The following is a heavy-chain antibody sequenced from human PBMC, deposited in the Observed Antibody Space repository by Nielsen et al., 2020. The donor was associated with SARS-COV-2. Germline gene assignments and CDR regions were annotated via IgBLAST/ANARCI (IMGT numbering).Heavy chain of an antibody. Sequence: GGSLRLSCAASGFTFSSYSMNWVRQAPGKGLEWVSSISSSSSYIYYADSVKGRFTISRDNAKNSLYLQMNSLRAEDTAVYYCARAKHAPYYDILTGGTLYYYYGMDVWGQGTTVTVSS. D-gene: IGHD3-9*01. CDR2: ISSSSSYI. CDR3: ARAKHAPYYDILTGGTLYYYYGMDV. CDR1: GFTFSSYS. V-gene: IGHV3-21*04. J-gene: IGHJ6*02.